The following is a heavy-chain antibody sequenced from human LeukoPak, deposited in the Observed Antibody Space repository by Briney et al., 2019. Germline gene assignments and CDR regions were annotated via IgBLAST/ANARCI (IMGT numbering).Heavy chain of an antibody. V-gene: IGHV3-7*01. D-gene: IGHD2-21*01. J-gene: IGHJ4*02. CDR3: ARVGDYAVFEY. Sequence: GGSLRLSCVGSGFTFSSYWKSWVRQAPGKGLEWVANIEQDEIEKYYVGSVKGRFTVSRDNAKNSLHLQMNSLRVEDTAVYYCARVGDYAVFEYWGQGALVTVSS. CDR2: IEQDEIEK. CDR1: GFTFSSYW.